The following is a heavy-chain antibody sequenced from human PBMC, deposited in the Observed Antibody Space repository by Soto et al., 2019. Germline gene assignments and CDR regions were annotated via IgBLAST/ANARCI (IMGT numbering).Heavy chain of an antibody. CDR3: ARDLRGYCSSTSCKKLFDP. J-gene: IGHJ5*02. CDR1: GYTFTSYG. CDR2: ISAYNGNT. D-gene: IGHD2-2*01. V-gene: IGHV1-18*04. Sequence: QVQLVQSGAEVKKPGASVKVSCKASGYTFTSYGISWVRQAPGQGLEWMGWISAYNGNTNYAQKLQGRVTMTTDTSTSTAYMELKSLRSDDTAVYYCARDLRGYCSSTSCKKLFDPWGQVTLVTVSS.